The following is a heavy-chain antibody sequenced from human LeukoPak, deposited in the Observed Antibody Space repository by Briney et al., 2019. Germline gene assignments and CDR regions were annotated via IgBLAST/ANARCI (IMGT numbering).Heavy chain of an antibody. CDR2: INQDGSKA. V-gene: IGHV3-7*01. J-gene: IGHJ4*02. CDR1: EFTSSNFW. CDR3: VRDGGVDGYDLLDY. Sequence: PGGSRRLSWAPAEFTSSNFWMTWVRQAPGKGLKWVAHINQDGSKAYYMDSVKARFTVSRDNAENSVSLHMNSLRAEDTAVYYCVRDGGVDGYDLLDYWGQGSLVTVSS. D-gene: IGHD5-24*01.